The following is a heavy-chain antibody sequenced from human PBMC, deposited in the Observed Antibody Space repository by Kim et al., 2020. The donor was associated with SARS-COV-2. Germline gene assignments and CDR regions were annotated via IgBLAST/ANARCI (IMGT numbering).Heavy chain of an antibody. Sequence: GGSLRLSCAASGFTFSSYAMHWVRQAPGKGLEWVAVISYDGSNKYYADSVKGRFTISRDNSKNTLYLQMNSLRAEDTAVYYCARDPRGYYDSSGYYGWGQGTLVTVSS. J-gene: IGHJ4*02. CDR2: ISYDGSNK. CDR1: GFTFSSYA. V-gene: IGHV3-30*04. CDR3: ARDPRGYYDSSGYYG. D-gene: IGHD3-22*01.